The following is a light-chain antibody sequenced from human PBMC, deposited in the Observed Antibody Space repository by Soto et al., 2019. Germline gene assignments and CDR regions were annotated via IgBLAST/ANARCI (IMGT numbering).Light chain of an antibody. V-gene: IGKV3-15*01. Sequence: EIVMTQSPVTLSVSPGERATLSCRASQSVDSNLAWYQQKPGQAPRLLIYGASTRATGIPARFSGSGSGTDYTLTISSLHSEDFALYYCQQYNNWPPWTFGQGTKVEI. CDR1: QSVDSN. CDR3: QQYNNWPPWT. J-gene: IGKJ1*01. CDR2: GAS.